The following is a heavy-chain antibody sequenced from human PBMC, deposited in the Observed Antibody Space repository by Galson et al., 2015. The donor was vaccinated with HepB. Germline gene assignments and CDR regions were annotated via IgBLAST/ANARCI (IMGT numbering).Heavy chain of an antibody. D-gene: IGHD3-9*01. CDR2: INPNSGGT. Sequence: SVKVSCKASGYTFTGYYMHWVRQAPGQGLEWMGWINPNSGGTNYAQKFQGRVTMTRDTSISTAYMELSRLRSDDTAVYYCARLDILTGYYPFDYWGQGTLVTVSS. V-gene: IGHV1-2*02. CDR1: GYTFTGYY. J-gene: IGHJ4*02. CDR3: ARLDILTGYYPFDY.